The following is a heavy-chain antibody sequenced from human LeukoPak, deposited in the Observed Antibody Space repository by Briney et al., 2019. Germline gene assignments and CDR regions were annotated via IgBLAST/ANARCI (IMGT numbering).Heavy chain of an antibody. Sequence: SETLSLTCTVSGGSISSYYWSWIRQPPGKGLEWIGEINHSGSTNYNPSLKSRVTISVDTSNNQFSLKLSSVTAADTAVYYCARVRSEDDILTGYHLEVWGQGTTVTVSS. CDR1: GGSISSYY. D-gene: IGHD3-9*01. CDR3: ARVRSEDDILTGYHLEV. CDR2: INHSGST. J-gene: IGHJ6*02. V-gene: IGHV4-34*01.